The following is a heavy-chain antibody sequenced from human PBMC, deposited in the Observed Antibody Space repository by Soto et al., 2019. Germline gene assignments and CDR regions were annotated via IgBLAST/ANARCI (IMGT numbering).Heavy chain of an antibody. CDR3: ARDPGRSFGVVIIPYGMDV. D-gene: IGHD3-3*01. V-gene: IGHV4-31*03. J-gene: IGHJ6*02. CDR2: IYYSGST. CDR1: GGSISSGGYY. Sequence: SETLSLTCTVSGGSISSGGYYWSWIRQHPGKGLEWIGYIYYSGSTYYNPSLKSRVTISVDTSKNQFSLKLSSVTAADTAVYYCARDPGRSFGVVIIPYGMDVWGQGTTVTVSS.